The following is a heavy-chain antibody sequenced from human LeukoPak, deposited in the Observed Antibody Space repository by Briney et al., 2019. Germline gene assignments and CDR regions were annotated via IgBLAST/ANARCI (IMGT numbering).Heavy chain of an antibody. Sequence: SETLSLTCAVSGASISNHNWWWSWVRQPPGKGLEWIGEIYHSGSTNYNPSLKSRVTISVDTSKNQFSLKLSSVTAADTAVYYCESLPPYYDSSGNRPPVDWFDPWGQGTLVTVSS. CDR3: ESLPPYYDSSGNRPPVDWFDP. V-gene: IGHV4-4*02. D-gene: IGHD3-22*01. CDR2: IYHSGST. CDR1: GASISNHNW. J-gene: IGHJ5*02.